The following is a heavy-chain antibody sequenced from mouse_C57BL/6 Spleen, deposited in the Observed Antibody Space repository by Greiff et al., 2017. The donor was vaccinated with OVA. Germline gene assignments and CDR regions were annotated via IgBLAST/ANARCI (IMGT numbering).Heavy chain of an antibody. CDR2: IYPGDGDT. Sequence: QVQLQQSGAELVKPGASVKISCKASGYAFSSYWMNWVKQRPGKGLEWIGQIYPGDGDTNYNGKFKGKATLTADKSSSTAYMQLSSLTSEDSAVYFCARPNDYGSSYWYFDVWGTGTTVTVSS. CDR3: ARPNDYGSSYWYFDV. J-gene: IGHJ1*03. CDR1: GYAFSSYW. V-gene: IGHV1-80*01. D-gene: IGHD1-1*01.